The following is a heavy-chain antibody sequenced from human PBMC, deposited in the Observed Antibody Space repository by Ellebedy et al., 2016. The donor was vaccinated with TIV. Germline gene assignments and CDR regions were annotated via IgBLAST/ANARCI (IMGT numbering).Heavy chain of an antibody. CDR1: GFTFSSYG. D-gene: IGHD2-2*01. J-gene: IGHJ4*02. CDR3: ARDRGYQLLSFGSLDFDY. CDR2: IWYDGSNK. Sequence: GESLKISCAASGFTFSSYGMHWVRQAPGKGLEWVAVIWYDGSNKYYADSVKGRFTISRDNSKNTLYLQMNSLRAEDTAVYYCARDRGYQLLSFGSLDFDYWGQGTLVTVSS. V-gene: IGHV3-33*08.